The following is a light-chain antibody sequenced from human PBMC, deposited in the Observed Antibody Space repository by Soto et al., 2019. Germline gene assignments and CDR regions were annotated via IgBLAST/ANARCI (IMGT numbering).Light chain of an antibody. V-gene: IGLV2-14*01. Sequence: QLVLTQPASVSGSPGQSITISCTGTSSDVGGYNYVSWYQQHPGKAPKLMIYDVSNRPSGVSNRFSGSKSGNTASLTISGLQAEDEADYYCSSYTSSRYVFGTGTKLTVL. J-gene: IGLJ1*01. CDR2: DVS. CDR3: SSYTSSRYV. CDR1: SSDVGGYNY.